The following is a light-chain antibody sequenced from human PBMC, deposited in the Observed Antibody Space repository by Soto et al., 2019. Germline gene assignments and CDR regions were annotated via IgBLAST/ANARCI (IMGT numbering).Light chain of an antibody. J-gene: IGKJ5*01. Sequence: TVMTLSPSTQSVYLVARVTLSFRAIQSVSNNLAWYQQKPGQPPKLLIYDASSLATEIPSRFSGSGSGTEFTLTISRLQPEDFAAYYCQQYDSSLFTFGQGTRLEIK. CDR1: QSVSNN. CDR3: QQYDSSLFT. V-gene: IGKV3-15*01. CDR2: DAS.